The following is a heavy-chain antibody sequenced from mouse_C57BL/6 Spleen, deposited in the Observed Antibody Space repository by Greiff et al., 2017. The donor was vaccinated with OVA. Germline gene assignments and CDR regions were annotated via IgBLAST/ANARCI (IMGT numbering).Heavy chain of an antibody. V-gene: IGHV1-15*01. CDR3: TRRDYYGSSYGYFDY. Sequence: LVESGAELVRPGASVTLSCKASGYTFTDYEMHWVKQTPVHGLEWIGAIDPETGGTAYNQKFKGKAILTADKSSSTAYMELRSLTSEDSAVYYCTRRDYYGSSYGYFDYWGQGTTLTVSS. CDR1: GYTFTDYE. J-gene: IGHJ2*01. D-gene: IGHD1-1*01. CDR2: IDPETGGT.